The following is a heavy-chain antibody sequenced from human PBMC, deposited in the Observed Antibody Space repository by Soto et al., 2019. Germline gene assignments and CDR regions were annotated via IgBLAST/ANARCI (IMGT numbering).Heavy chain of an antibody. Sequence: QVQLVQSGAEVKKPGASVKVSCKASGYIFTSYYIHWVRQAPGQGLEWMGMINPSGGSKSYAQKFQGRVTVTRDKSTSTVYMDLSSLRSADTAVYYCARNDKSGLDYWGQGTLVTVS. CDR3: ARNDKSGLDY. CDR2: INPSGGSK. CDR1: GYIFTSYY. J-gene: IGHJ4*02. V-gene: IGHV1-46*01. D-gene: IGHD1-1*01.